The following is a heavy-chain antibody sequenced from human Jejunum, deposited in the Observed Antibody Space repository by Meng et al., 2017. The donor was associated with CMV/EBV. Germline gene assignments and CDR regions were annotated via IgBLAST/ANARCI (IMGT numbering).Heavy chain of an antibody. V-gene: IGHV4-59*11. CDR2: VYYSGNA. D-gene: IGHD1-1*01. J-gene: IGHJ4*02. CDR1: GESRRSHY. Sequence: SGESRRSHYWTWSRQPPGKGLEWMGHVYYSGNATYSPSLRSRVTISVDMSKNQFSLKLRSVTAADTAMYFCARGLGHASNNSHDYWGQGTRVTVSS. CDR3: ARGLGHASNNSHDY.